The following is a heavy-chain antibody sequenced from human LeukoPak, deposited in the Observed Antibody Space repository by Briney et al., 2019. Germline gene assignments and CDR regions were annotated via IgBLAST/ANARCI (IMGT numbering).Heavy chain of an antibody. CDR3: AKSMTLQWRGFFDL. CDR1: GFTFSTYA. D-gene: IGHD6-19*01. J-gene: IGHJ2*01. V-gene: IGHV3-23*01. CDR2: ISDSGANT. Sequence: GGSLRLSCAASGFTFSTYAMSWVRQAPGKGLEWVSTISDSGANTYYADSVRGRFTISRDNSENTLYLRKNSLRADDTAIYYCAKSMTLQWRGFFDLWGRGTHVTVSS.